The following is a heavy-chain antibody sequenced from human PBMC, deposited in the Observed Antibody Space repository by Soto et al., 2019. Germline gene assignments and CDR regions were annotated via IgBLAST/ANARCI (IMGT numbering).Heavy chain of an antibody. CDR1: GFTFSSYG. CDR2: ISYDGSNK. CDR3: AKDIQCRHYYGSGSGY. Sequence: PGGSLRLSCAASGFTFSSYGMHWVRQAPGKGLEWVAVISYDGSNKYYADSVKGRFTISRDNSKNTLYLQMNSLRAEDTAVYYCAKDIQCRHYYGSGSGYWGQGTLVTVSS. J-gene: IGHJ4*02. V-gene: IGHV3-30*18. D-gene: IGHD3-10*01.